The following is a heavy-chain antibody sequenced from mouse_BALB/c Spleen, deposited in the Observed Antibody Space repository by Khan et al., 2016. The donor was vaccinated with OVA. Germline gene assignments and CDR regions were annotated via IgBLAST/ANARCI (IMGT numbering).Heavy chain of an antibody. CDR1: GDSITTGY. D-gene: IGHD2-14*01. J-gene: IGHJ3*01. Sequence: EVQLQESGPSLVKPSQTLSLTCSVTGDSITTGYWNWIRKFPGNKLEYMGYIIYTGYTYYNPSLNSRISITRHTSNNQYYLQLNSVTDEDTATYYCARSTYRYAFDYWGQGTLVTVSA. CDR3: ARSTYRYAFDY. CDR2: IIYTGYT. V-gene: IGHV3-8*02.